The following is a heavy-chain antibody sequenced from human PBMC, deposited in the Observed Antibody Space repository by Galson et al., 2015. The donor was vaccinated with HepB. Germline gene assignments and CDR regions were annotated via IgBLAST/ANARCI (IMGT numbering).Heavy chain of an antibody. J-gene: IGHJ6*02. D-gene: IGHD2-2*01. Sequence: SVKVSCKASGYTFTGYYMHWVRQAPGQGLEWMGWINPNSGGTNYAQKFQGWVTMTRDTSISTAYMELSRLRSDDTAVYYCARGPPSPPYYYYGMDVWGQGTTVTVSS. CDR1: GYTFTGYY. V-gene: IGHV1-2*04. CDR2: INPNSGGT. CDR3: ARGPPSPPYYYYGMDV.